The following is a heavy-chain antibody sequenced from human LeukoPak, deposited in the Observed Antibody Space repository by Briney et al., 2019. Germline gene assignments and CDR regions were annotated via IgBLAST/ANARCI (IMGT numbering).Heavy chain of an antibody. CDR1: GFTFSDFY. Sequence: GGSLRLSCAASGFTFSDFYMSWFRQAPGKGLERVANINKDGSEEKYVDSVKGRFTISRDNAKNSLYLQMSSLRADDTAVYYCARWPHCQDFWGRGTRVTVSS. CDR3: ARWPHCQDF. V-gene: IGHV3-7*03. CDR2: INKDGSEE. J-gene: IGHJ4*02.